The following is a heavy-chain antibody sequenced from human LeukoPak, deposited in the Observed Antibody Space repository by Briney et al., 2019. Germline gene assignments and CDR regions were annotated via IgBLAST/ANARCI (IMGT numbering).Heavy chain of an antibody. V-gene: IGHV1-46*01. Sequence: RASVKVSCKASGYTFTNYYMHWVRQAPAQGLEWMGLINPSGGGTSYAQNFQGRVTMTRDTSTSTVYMELSSLRSEDTAVYYCARGYCSSTSCFLYYYYMDVWGKGTTVTVSS. CDR3: ARGYCSSTSCFLYYYYMDV. CDR1: GYTFTNYY. J-gene: IGHJ6*03. CDR2: INPSGGGT. D-gene: IGHD2-2*01.